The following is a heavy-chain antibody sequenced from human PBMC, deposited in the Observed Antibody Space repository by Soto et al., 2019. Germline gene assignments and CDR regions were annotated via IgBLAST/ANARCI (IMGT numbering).Heavy chain of an antibody. CDR3: TTGWGYGGTYDY. J-gene: IGHJ4*02. Sequence: GGSLRLSCAASGFTFSNAWMSWVRQAPGKGLEWIGRIKSETDGGTTDYAAPVKGRFSISRDDSKNTLFLQMSSLKTEETPVYFCTTGWGYGGTYDYWGQGTMVTVSS. CDR2: IKSETDGGTT. V-gene: IGHV3-15*01. D-gene: IGHD4-17*01. CDR1: GFTFSNAW.